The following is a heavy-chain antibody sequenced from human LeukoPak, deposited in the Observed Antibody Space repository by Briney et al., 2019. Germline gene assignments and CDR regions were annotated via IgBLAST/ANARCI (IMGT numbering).Heavy chain of an antibody. J-gene: IGHJ4*02. CDR2: ISLSGST. CDR3: ARQADDSSSSLVYFDY. V-gene: IGHV4-4*02. Sequence: PSETLSLTCGVSGGSISSTNWYSWVRQPPGQGLEWIGEISLSGSTNYNPSLKSRVTISVGTSKNQFSLKLSSVTAADTAVYYCARQADDSSSSLVYFDYWGQGTLVTVSS. D-gene: IGHD6-6*01. CDR1: GGSISSTNW.